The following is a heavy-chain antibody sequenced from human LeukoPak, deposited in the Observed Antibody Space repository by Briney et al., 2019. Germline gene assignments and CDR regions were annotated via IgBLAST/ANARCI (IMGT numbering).Heavy chain of an antibody. V-gene: IGHV3-30*18. CDR2: ISYDGNDK. D-gene: IGHD3-22*01. J-gene: IGHJ1*01. CDR1: GFTFSSYG. Sequence: GGSLRLSCVASGFTFSSYGMHWVRQAPGKGLEWVAVISYDGNDKYYADSMKGRFSISRDNSKNTLYLEMSSLRTEDTAVYYCAKDPYSSRMEYFQYWGQGTLVIVSS. CDR3: AKDPYSSRMEYFQY.